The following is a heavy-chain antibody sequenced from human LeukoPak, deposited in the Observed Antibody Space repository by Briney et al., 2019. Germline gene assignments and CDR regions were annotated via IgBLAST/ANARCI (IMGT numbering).Heavy chain of an antibody. CDR3: ARGGVRAFDI. Sequence: AQTLSLNCAVSGASTSSGGYSWSWIRQPPGKGLEWIGYVYHSGSTYYNPSLQSRVPISVDRSKNQFSLKLSSVTAADTAVYYCARGGVRAFDIWGQGTMVTVSS. CDR2: VYHSGST. V-gene: IGHV4-30-2*01. CDR1: GASTSSGGYS. J-gene: IGHJ3*02.